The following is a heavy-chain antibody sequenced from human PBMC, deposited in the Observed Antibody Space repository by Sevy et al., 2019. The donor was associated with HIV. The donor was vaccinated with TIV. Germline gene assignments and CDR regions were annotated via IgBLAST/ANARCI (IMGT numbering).Heavy chain of an antibody. CDR1: AFTFSSYS. V-gene: IGHV3-48*02. J-gene: IGHJ4*02. CDR2: ISDSSYTK. Sequence: GGSLRLSCAASAFTFSSYSMNWVRQAPGKGLEWVSCISDSSYTKHYADSVKGRFTISRDNSKNSLYLQMNSLRDEDTAVYYCARSGGYSFGYWDYWGQGTLVTVSS. CDR3: ARSGGYSFGYWDY. D-gene: IGHD5-18*01.